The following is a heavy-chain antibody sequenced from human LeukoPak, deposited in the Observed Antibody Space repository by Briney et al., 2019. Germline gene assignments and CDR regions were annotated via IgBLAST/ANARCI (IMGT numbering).Heavy chain of an antibody. J-gene: IGHJ4*02. CDR1: GSTFTSYG. D-gene: IGHD3-10*01. CDR3: ARKKIWFGELLPFGY. CDR2: ISAYNGNT. V-gene: IGHV1-18*01. Sequence: ASVKVSCKASGSTFTSYGISWVGQAPGQGLEWMGWISAYNGNTNYAQKLQARVTMTTDTSTSTAYMELRSLRSDDTAVYYCARKKIWFGELLPFGYWGQGTLVTVSS.